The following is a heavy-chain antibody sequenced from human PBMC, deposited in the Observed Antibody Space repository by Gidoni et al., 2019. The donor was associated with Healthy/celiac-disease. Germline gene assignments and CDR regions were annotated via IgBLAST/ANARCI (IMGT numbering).Heavy chain of an antibody. J-gene: IGHJ6*02. D-gene: IGHD4-17*01. CDR3: ARDRLRRPPAYYYYGMDV. Sequence: QVQLQQWGAGLLKPSETLSLTCAVYGGSFSGYYWSWIRQHPGKGLEWIGEINHSGSTNYNPSLKSRVTISVDTSKNQFSLKLSSVTAADTAVYYCARDRLRRPPAYYYYGMDVWGQGTTVTVSS. CDR2: INHSGST. CDR1: GGSFSGYY. V-gene: IGHV4-34*01.